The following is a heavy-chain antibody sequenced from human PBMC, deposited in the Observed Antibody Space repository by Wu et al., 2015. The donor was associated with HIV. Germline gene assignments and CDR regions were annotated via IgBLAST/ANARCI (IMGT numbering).Heavy chain of an antibody. CDR3: ARDGFYYGSGSHYIKGGLNWFDP. CDR1: GYSFSSYT. V-gene: IGHV1-18*01. Sequence: QVQLVQSGAEVKKPGASVKVSCKAPGYSFSSYTINWVRQAPGQGLEWMGWITIYNGNTNYAQKFQGRVTMTTDTSANTAYMELRSLRSDDTAVYYCARDGFYYGSGSHYIKGGLNWFDPWGQGTLVTVSS. J-gene: IGHJ5*02. D-gene: IGHD3-10*01. CDR2: ITIYNGNT.